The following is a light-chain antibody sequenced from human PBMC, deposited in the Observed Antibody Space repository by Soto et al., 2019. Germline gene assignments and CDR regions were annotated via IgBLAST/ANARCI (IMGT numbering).Light chain of an antibody. Sequence: DIQMTQSPSSVSASVGDRGTISCRASQGISRWLSWYQQKPGKAPQLLIYTASTLQSGVPSRFSGSGTGTDFTLTISSLKPEDFATYYCLQVSSFPLTFGGGTKVEIK. CDR2: TAS. CDR3: LQVSSFPLT. J-gene: IGKJ4*01. CDR1: QGISRW. V-gene: IGKV1D-12*01.